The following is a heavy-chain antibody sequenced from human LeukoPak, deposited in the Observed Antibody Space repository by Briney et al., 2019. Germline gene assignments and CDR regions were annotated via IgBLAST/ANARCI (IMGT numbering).Heavy chain of an antibody. CDR1: GCSISTSSYY. J-gene: IGHJ5*02. CDR2: IYYSGST. D-gene: IGHD2-2*02. CDR3: ARQRYCSSTSCYRGWFDP. V-gene: IGHV4-39*01. Sequence: SETLSLTSTVSGCSISTSSYYWGWIRQPPGKGLEWIGSIYYSGSTYYNPSLKRRVTISVDTSKNQFSLKLSSVTAADTAVYYCARQRYCSSTSCYRGWFDPWGQGTLVTVSS.